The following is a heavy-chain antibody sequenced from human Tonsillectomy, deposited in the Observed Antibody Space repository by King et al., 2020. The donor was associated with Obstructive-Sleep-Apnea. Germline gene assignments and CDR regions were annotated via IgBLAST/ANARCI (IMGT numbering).Heavy chain of an antibody. Sequence: LVQSGGGLVQPGGSLRLSCAASGFVFSNYWMSWVRQAPGKGLEWVANIKEDGTEKHYVDSVKGRFTISRDNAKNSLYLQMNGLRAEDTAVYYCARDDTRSWYAYYYSMDVWGQGTTVTVSS. V-gene: IGHV3-7*03. J-gene: IGHJ6*02. CDR1: GFVFSNYW. CDR2: IKEDGTEK. D-gene: IGHD6-13*01. CDR3: ARDDTRSWYAYYYSMDV.